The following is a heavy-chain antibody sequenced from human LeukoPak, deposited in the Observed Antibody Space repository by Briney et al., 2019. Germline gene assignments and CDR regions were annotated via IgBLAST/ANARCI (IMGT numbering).Heavy chain of an antibody. CDR1: GGSITSDNSY. Sequence: PSETLSLTCTVYGGSITSDNSYWTWVRQPPGMGLEWIGYIYYSGSTYYSPSLSRRVSMSVATSKNQFSLKLNSVSAADTAVYYCARADDVLTPGAFDIWGQGTMVTVSS. V-gene: IGHV4-30-4*08. CDR2: IYYSGST. D-gene: IGHD3-9*01. CDR3: ARADDVLTPGAFDI. J-gene: IGHJ3*02.